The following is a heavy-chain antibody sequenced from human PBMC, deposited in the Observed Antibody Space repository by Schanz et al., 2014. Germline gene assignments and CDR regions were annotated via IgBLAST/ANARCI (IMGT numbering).Heavy chain of an antibody. Sequence: QVQLLESGGGLFKPGGSLRLSCAGSGFTFADYYMSWIRQAPGKGLECISYISSRGTTIYYADSVKGRFTISRDNAENSLYLQMSSLRAEDTAVYYCASSSYRLLSYYYAMDVWGQGTTVTVSS. V-gene: IGHV3-11*01. CDR3: ASSSYRLLSYYYAMDV. J-gene: IGHJ6*02. CDR1: GFTFADYY. D-gene: IGHD1-26*01. CDR2: ISSRGTTI.